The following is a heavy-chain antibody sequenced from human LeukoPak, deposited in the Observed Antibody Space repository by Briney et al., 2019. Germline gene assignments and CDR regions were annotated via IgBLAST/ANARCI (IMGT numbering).Heavy chain of an antibody. V-gene: IGHV3-23*01. CDR1: GFTFSSYA. CDR3: AKDTRGATFSYFDY. D-gene: IGHD3-16*01. CDR2: ISGSGGST. J-gene: IGHJ4*02. Sequence: GGSLRLSCAASGFTFSSYAMSWVRQAPGKGLEWVSAISGSGGSTYYADSVKGRFTIPRDNSKNTLYLQMNSLRAEDTAVYYCAKDTRGATFSYFDYWGQGTLVTVSS.